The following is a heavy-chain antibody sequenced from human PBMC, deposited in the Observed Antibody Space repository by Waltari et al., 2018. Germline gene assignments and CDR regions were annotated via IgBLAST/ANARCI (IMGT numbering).Heavy chain of an antibody. CDR3: ARVEYSYGVSRVSLHSYWFDP. D-gene: IGHD5-18*01. V-gene: IGHV1-69*04. CDR2: IIPILGIA. J-gene: IGHJ5*02. Sequence: GRIIPILGIANYAQKFQGRVTITADKSTSTAYMELSSLRSEDTAVYYCARVEYSYGVSRVSLHSYWFDPWGQGTLVTVSS.